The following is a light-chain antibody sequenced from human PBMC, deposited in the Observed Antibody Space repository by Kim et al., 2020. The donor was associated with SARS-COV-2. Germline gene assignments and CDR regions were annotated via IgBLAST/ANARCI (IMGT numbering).Light chain of an antibody. V-gene: IGKV1-33*01. CDR3: QQCASLPST. J-gene: IGKJ5*01. CDR1: QDITNH. CDR2: DAA. Sequence: ASVGDRVTITCQASQDITNHLNWYQQKPGKAPNLLIYDAATLERGVPSRFSGSGSGTDFTFTISSLQPEDIATYYCQQCASLPSTFGQGTRLEIK.